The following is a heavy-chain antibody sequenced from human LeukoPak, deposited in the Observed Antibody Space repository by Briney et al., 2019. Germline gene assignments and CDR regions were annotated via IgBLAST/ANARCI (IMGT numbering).Heavy chain of an antibody. CDR3: ARDFPNCSGGSCHER. Sequence: SETLSLTCTVSGGSISSSSYYWGWIRQHPGKGLEWIGYIYYSGSTYYNPSLKSRVTISVDTSKNQFSLKLSSVTAADTAVYYCARDFPNCSGGSCHERWGQGTLVTVSS. CDR1: GGSISSSSYY. J-gene: IGHJ4*02. V-gene: IGHV4-31*03. CDR2: IYYSGST. D-gene: IGHD2-15*01.